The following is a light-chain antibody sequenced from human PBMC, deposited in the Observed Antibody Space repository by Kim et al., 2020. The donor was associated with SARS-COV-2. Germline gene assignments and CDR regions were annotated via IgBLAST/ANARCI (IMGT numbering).Light chain of an antibody. J-gene: IGLJ3*02. Sequence: APGKKDSRTWGVDNIGSKNVHCNQPIAGLAPFLVIRYDSDRPSGIPDRFSGSNSGNTATLTITRVEAGDEADYYCHVWDRNNDIVFGGGTQLTVL. V-gene: IGLV3-21*04. CDR1: NIGSKN. CDR3: HVWDRNNDIV. CDR2: YDS.